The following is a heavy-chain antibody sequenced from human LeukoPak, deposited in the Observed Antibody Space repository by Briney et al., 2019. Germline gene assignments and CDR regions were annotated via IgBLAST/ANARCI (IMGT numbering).Heavy chain of an antibody. D-gene: IGHD3-22*01. CDR3: ARELAHYDSSGYGVDY. CDR1: GYTFTSYY. V-gene: IGHV1-46*01. Sequence: ASVKVSYKASGYTFTSYYMHWVRQAPGQGLEWMGIINPSGGSTSYAQKFQGRVTMTRDTSTSTVYMELSSLRSEDTAVYYCARELAHYDSSGYGVDYWGQGTLVTVSS. CDR2: INPSGGST. J-gene: IGHJ4*02.